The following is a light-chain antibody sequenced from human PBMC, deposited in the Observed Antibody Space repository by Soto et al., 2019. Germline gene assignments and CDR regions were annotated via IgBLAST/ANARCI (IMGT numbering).Light chain of an antibody. V-gene: IGKV3D-20*02. CDR2: DAS. Sequence: EIVLPQSTGTLSLSPGERATLSCRASQSVSSSYLAWYQQKPGQAPRLLIYDASNRATGIPARFSGSGSGTDFTLTISSLEPEDFAVYYCQQRSNWPPITFGQGTRLEIK. J-gene: IGKJ5*01. CDR3: QQRSNWPPIT. CDR1: QSVSSSY.